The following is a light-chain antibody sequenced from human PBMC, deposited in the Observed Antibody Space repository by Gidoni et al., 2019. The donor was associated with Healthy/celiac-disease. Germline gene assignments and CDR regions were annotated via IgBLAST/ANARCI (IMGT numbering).Light chain of an antibody. J-gene: IGLJ2*01. CDR1: SSDVGDYNY. CDR2: EVS. Sequence: QSALTQPASVSGSPGHSITISCTGTSSDVGDYNYVSWYQQHPGKAPKLMIYEVSNRPSGVSNRFSGSKSGNTASLTISGLQAEDEADYYCSSYTSSSTVAFGGGTKLTVL. CDR3: SSYTSSSTVA. V-gene: IGLV2-14*01.